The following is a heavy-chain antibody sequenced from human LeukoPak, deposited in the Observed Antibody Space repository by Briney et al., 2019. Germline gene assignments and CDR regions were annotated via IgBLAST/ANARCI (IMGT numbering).Heavy chain of an antibody. CDR3: ARAPSEIGGYYPEYFRH. V-gene: IGHV3-74*01. CDR2: IKSDGST. D-gene: IGHD3-22*01. Sequence: GSLRLSCSASGFTFSSYWMHWVRPAPRKGLVWVSRIKSDGSTNYADSVKGRFTISRNNAKNTVSLQMNSLRAEDTGVYYCARAPSEIGGYYPEYFRHWGQGTLVTVSS. J-gene: IGHJ1*01. CDR1: GFTFSSYW.